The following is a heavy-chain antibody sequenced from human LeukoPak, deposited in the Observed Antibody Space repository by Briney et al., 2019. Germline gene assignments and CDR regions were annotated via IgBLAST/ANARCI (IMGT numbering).Heavy chain of an antibody. CDR3: ASTVSGSYYLVLSY. V-gene: IGHV4-39*01. CDR1: GGSISSYY. Sequence: SETLSLTCTVSGGSISSYYWGWIRQPPGKGLEWIGSIYYSGSTYYNPSLKSRVTISVDTSKNQFSLKLSSVTAADTAVYYCASTVSGSYYLVLSYWGQGTLVTVSS. J-gene: IGHJ4*02. D-gene: IGHD1-26*01. CDR2: IYYSGST.